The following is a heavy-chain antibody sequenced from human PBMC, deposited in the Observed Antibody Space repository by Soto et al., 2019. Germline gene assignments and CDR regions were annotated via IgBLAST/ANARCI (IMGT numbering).Heavy chain of an antibody. CDR3: AKGDILTGYWLGGMDV. Sequence: QVQLVESGGGVVQPGRSLRLSCAASGFTFSSYGMHWVRQAPGKGLEWVAVISYDGSNKYYADSVKGRFTISRDNSKNTLYLQMNSLRAEDTAVYYCAKGDILTGYWLGGMDVWGQGTTVTVSS. CDR1: GFTFSSYG. CDR2: ISYDGSNK. J-gene: IGHJ6*02. D-gene: IGHD3-9*01. V-gene: IGHV3-30*18.